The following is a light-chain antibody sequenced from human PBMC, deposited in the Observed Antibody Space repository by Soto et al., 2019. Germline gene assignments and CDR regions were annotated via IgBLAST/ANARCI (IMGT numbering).Light chain of an antibody. Sequence: QKTLSPSSASASVSHQVTITYRASQSLDSWLAWYQQKPGKAPKGLIYKASSLGSGVPSRFSGSGSGTDFTLTISSLQPEDFATYYCQQYDTYPWTFGQGTKVDIK. CDR3: QQYDTYPWT. CDR1: QSLDSW. J-gene: IGKJ1*01. CDR2: KAS. V-gene: IGKV1-5*03.